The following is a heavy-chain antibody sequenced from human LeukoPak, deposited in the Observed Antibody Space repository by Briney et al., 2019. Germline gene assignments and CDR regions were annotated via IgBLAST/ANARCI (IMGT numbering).Heavy chain of an antibody. Sequence: SETLSLTCSVSGDSISYFYWSWIRQPPGKGLEWIGYIYYSGSTNYNPSLKSRVTISVDTSKNQFSLKLSSVTAADTAVYYCARVGGSGSSYYYYTDVWGKGTTVTISS. CDR1: GDSISYFY. J-gene: IGHJ6*03. CDR2: IYYSGST. D-gene: IGHD3-10*01. V-gene: IGHV4-59*01. CDR3: ARVGGSGSSYYYYTDV.